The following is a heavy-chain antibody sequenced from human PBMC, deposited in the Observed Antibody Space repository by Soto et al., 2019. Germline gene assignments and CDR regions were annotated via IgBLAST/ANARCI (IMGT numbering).Heavy chain of an antibody. CDR1: GFTFGDYG. J-gene: IGHJ6*02. CDR3: AKDRGTNYYYGMGV. D-gene: IGHD3-16*01. CDR2: ISWNSGSI. V-gene: IGHV3-9*01. Sequence: GGSLRLSCAASGFTFGDYGMHWVRQVPGKGLEWVSGISWNSGSIGYADSVKGRFTISRDNAKNSLYLQVNSLRVEDTALYYCAKDRGTNYYYGMGVWGQGTTVTVSS.